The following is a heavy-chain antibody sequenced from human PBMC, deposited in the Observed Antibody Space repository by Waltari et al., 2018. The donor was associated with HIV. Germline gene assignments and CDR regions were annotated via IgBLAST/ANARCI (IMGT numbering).Heavy chain of an antibody. V-gene: IGHV3-48*01. CDR2: ISSGSSAR. J-gene: IGHJ4*02. D-gene: IGHD2-21*02. CDR1: GFSFIKYS. Sequence: EVQLVESGGGLVQPGGSLRLSCEASGFSFIKYSMHWVRQAPGKGLECVSYISSGSSARYYADSLKGRFTISRDNAKNSLYLQMYSLRPEDTAVYYCARDGDRRDFDYWGQGTLVTVSS. CDR3: ARDGDRRDFDY.